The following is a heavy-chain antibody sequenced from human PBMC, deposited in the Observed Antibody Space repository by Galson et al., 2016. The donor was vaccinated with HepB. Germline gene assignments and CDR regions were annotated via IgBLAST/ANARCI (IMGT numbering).Heavy chain of an antibody. Sequence: SLRLSCAASGFTFSNFAFHWVRQAPGKGLEWVAIIWNDGSKKYYADSVKGRFTISRDNSKDTLYLQMNRLGAEDTAVYYCARDLGITAVHHGLDYWGQGTLVTVSS. CDR2: IWNDGSKK. V-gene: IGHV3-33*01. CDR1: GFTFSNFA. J-gene: IGHJ4*02. CDR3: ARDLGITAVHHGLDY. D-gene: IGHD3-16*01.